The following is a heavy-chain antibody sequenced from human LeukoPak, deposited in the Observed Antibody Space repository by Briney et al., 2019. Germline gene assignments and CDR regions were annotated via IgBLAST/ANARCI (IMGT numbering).Heavy chain of an antibody. CDR3: ATLDFYYDSSGRPLPPD. Sequence: GASVKVSCKVSGYTLTELSVHWVRQAPGKGLEWMGGFDREDDAPIYAQRFQGRVTMTGDTSTDTAYMELSSLRSEDTAVYYCATLDFYYDSSGRPLPPDWGQGTLGTVSS. CDR2: FDREDDAP. CDR1: GYTLTELS. J-gene: IGHJ4*02. V-gene: IGHV1-24*01. D-gene: IGHD3-22*01.